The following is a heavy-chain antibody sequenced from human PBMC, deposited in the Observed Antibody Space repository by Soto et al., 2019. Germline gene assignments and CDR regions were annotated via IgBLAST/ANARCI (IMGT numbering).Heavy chain of an antibody. Sequence: QITLKESRPTLVKPTQTLTLTCSFSGFSLYTRGVGVGWVRQPPDKALEWLALLYWDNTRRYSPSLKNSLTIAKGTSENQVVLTMTNMEPEDTGTYYCARYTTDTYFDVWGKGTTVTVSS. D-gene: IGHD2-2*02. J-gene: IGHJ6*04. CDR1: GFSLYTRGVG. CDR3: ARYTTDTYFDV. V-gene: IGHV2-5*02. CDR2: LYWDNTR.